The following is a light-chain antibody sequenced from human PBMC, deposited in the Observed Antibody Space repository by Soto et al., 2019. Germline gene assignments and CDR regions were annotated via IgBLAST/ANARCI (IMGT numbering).Light chain of an antibody. CDR3: QQYGSSLYT. Sequence: EIVLTQSPGTLSLSPGERATLSCRASQSVSSSYLAWYQPKPGQAPRLLIYGASSRASGIPDRFSGSGSGTDLALTISRLEPENFAVYYWQQYGSSLYTFGQGTKLEIK. CDR2: GAS. CDR1: QSVSSSY. J-gene: IGKJ2*01. V-gene: IGKV3-20*01.